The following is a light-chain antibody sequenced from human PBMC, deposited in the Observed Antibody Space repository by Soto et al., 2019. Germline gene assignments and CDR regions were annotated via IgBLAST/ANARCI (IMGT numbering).Light chain of an antibody. CDR3: QQYNNWPIT. CDR2: GAS. J-gene: IGKJ5*01. V-gene: IGKV3-15*01. CDR1: QTVDSN. Sequence: PGERATLSCRASQTVDSNFLAWYQQKPGQSPRLLIYGASTRATGIPARFSGSGSGSEFTLTISSLQSEDFEVYYCQQYNNWPITFGQGTRLEIK.